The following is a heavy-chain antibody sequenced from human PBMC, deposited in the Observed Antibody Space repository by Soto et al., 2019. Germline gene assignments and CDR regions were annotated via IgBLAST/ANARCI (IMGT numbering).Heavy chain of an antibody. CDR2: INHSGST. CDR1: GGSLSGSY. J-gene: IGHJ4*02. CDR3: ASWFGDSSGYFYY. D-gene: IGHD3-22*01. V-gene: IGHV4-34*01. Sequence: SETLSLTCAVYGGSLSGSYWSGIRQPRGKGLEWIGEINHSGSTNYNPTLKSRVTISVDTSKNQFSLKLSSVTAADTAVYYCASWFGDSSGYFYYWRQGTLGTVAS.